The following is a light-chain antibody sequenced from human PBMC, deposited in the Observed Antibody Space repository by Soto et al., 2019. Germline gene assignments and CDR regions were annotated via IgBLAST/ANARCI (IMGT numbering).Light chain of an antibody. CDR3: QQRSNWPPVT. J-gene: IGKJ2*01. Sequence: EIVLTQSPATLSLSPGERATLSCRASQSVSSYLAWYQQKPGQAPRLLISDASNRATGIPARFSGSGSGTDFTLNISSLEPEDFAVYYCQQRSNWPPVTFGQGTKLEIK. V-gene: IGKV3-11*01. CDR2: DAS. CDR1: QSVSSY.